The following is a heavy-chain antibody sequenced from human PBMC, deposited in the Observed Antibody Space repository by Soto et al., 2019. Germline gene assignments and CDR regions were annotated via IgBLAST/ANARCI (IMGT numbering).Heavy chain of an antibody. D-gene: IGHD6-19*01. Sequence: GESLKISCQGSGYTFTSYWIGWARQMPGKGLEWMGIIYPDDSVTRYSPSFRGQVTMSADKSINTAYLQWSSLKASDTAMYYCARHGSLTSGWYDPFDYWGQGTLVTVSS. CDR1: GYTFTSYW. CDR2: IYPDDSVT. J-gene: IGHJ4*02. V-gene: IGHV5-51*01. CDR3: ARHGSLTSGWYDPFDY.